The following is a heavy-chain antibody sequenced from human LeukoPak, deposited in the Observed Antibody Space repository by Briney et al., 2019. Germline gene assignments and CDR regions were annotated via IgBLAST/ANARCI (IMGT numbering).Heavy chain of an antibody. J-gene: IGHJ4*02. CDR1: GFTFSNYA. CDR3: ARDHYGGKYFDY. V-gene: IGHV3-30*04. Sequence: GGSLRLSCAASGFTFSNYAMHWVRQAPGKGLEWVSLISYVGSNKYYADSVKGRFTVSRDNSKNTLYLQMNSLRAEDTAVYYCARDHYGGKYFDYWGQGTLVTVSS. CDR2: ISYVGSNK. D-gene: IGHD4-23*01.